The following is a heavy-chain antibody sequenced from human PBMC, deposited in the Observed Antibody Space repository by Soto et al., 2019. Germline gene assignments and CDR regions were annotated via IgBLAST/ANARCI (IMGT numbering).Heavy chain of an antibody. CDR1: GFTFSSYW. J-gene: IGHJ4*02. D-gene: IGHD3-3*01. V-gene: IGHV3-7*01. Sequence: GGSLRLSCAASGFTFSSYWMSWVRQAPGKGLEWVANIKQDGSEKYYVDSVKGRFTISRDNSKNSLYLQMNSLRAEDTAVYYCARELYDFWSGYYPYYWGQGTLVTVSS. CDR2: IKQDGSEK. CDR3: ARELYDFWSGYYPYY.